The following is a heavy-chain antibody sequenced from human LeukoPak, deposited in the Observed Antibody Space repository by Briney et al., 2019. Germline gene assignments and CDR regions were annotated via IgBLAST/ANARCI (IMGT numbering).Heavy chain of an antibody. CDR3: ARDVEYSNIYFYYYIDV. J-gene: IGHJ6*03. CDR1: GFTFDDYD. CDR2: INWNGAST. Sequence: GGSLRPSCAASGFTFDDYDMSWVRHVPGKGLEWVSAINWNGASTGYADSVKGRFTISRDNAKNSLYLQMNSLSAEDTALYFCARDVEYSNIYFYYYIDVWGKGTTVTVSS. V-gene: IGHV3-20*04. D-gene: IGHD6-6*01.